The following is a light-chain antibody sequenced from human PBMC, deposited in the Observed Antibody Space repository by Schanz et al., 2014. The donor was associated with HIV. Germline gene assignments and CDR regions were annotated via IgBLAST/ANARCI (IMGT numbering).Light chain of an antibody. Sequence: QSALTQPASVSGSPGQSITISCPGTSSDVGADHSVSWYQQHPGRAPRLLVYDVTYRPSGVSNRFSGSKSGNTASLTISGLQPEDEADYYCNSYSHSNTYVFGSGTKLTVL. J-gene: IGLJ1*01. V-gene: IGLV2-14*03. CDR1: SSDVGADHS. CDR2: DVT. CDR3: NSYSHSNTYV.